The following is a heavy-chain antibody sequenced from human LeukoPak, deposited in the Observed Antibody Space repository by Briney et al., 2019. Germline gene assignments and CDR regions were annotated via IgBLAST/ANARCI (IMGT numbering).Heavy chain of an antibody. CDR2: ISGDGYST. CDR1: GFSFSTYA. CDR3: AKRSGSPRPEYFDY. D-gene: IGHD1-14*01. V-gene: IGHV3-23*01. J-gene: IGHJ4*02. Sequence: GGSLRLSCAASGFSFSTYAVHWVRQAPGMGLEWVSGISGDGYSTYYADSVKGQFTISRDNSKNTVYLQMNSLRDEDTAVYYCAKRSGSPRPEYFDYWGQGTLVTVSS.